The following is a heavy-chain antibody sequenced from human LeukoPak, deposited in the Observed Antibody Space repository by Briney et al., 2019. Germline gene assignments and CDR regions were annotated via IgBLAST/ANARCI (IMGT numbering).Heavy chain of an antibody. J-gene: IGHJ6*02. Sequence: GGSLRLSCAASGFTFSSYGMHWVRQVPGKGLEWVAVISYDGSNKYYADSVKGRFTISRDNSKKTLYLQMNSLRAEDTAVYYCAKLQRGVYGMDVWGQGTTVTVSS. CDR2: ISYDGSNK. D-gene: IGHD6-25*01. V-gene: IGHV3-30*18. CDR1: GFTFSSYG. CDR3: AKLQRGVYGMDV.